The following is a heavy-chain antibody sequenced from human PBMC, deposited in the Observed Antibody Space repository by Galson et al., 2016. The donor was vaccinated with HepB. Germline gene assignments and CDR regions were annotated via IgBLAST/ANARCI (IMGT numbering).Heavy chain of an antibody. J-gene: IGHJ4*02. CDR2: VSDDGSKR. D-gene: IGHD5-18*01. CDR3: ARPPVDGGYSYGPFDH. CDR1: GFTFSSHA. V-gene: IGHV3-30*04. Sequence: SLRLSCAGSGFTFSSHALHWVRQAPGKGLEWVAIVSDDGSKREYADSVRGRFTISRDNSKNTLSLQMNSLRGEDTAVYYCARPPVDGGYSYGPFDHWGQGILVTVS.